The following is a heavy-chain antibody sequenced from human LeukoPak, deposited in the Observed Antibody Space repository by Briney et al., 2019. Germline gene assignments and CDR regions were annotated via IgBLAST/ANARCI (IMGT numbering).Heavy chain of an antibody. Sequence: ASVKVSCKASGYTFTGYYMHWVRQAPGQGLEWMGWINPNSGGTNYTQKFQGRVTMTRDTSISTAYMELSRLRSDDTAVYYCATHEGPLSYYYMASWGKGTTVTVSS. CDR1: GYTFTGYY. J-gene: IGHJ6*03. CDR2: INPNSGGT. V-gene: IGHV1-2*02. CDR3: ATHEGPLSYYYMAS.